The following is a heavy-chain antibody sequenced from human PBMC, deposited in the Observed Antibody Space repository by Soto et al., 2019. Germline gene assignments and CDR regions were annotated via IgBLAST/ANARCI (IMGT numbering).Heavy chain of an antibody. D-gene: IGHD1-26*01. CDR1: GFTFSSYA. CDR2: ISYDGSNK. Sequence: GGSLRLSCAASGFTFSSYAMHWVRQAPGKGLEWVAVISYDGSNKYYADSVKGRFTISRDNSKNTLYLQMNSLRAEDTAVYYCARSGRMGAEGYYYYGMDVWGQGTTVTVSS. J-gene: IGHJ6*02. V-gene: IGHV3-30-3*01. CDR3: ARSGRMGAEGYYYYGMDV.